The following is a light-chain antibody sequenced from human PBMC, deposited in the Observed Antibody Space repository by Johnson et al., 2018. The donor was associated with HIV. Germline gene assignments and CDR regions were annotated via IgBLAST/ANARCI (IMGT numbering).Light chain of an antibody. CDR1: SSNIGNNY. CDR2: DNN. Sequence: QSMLTQPPSVYAAPGQKVTISCSGSSSNIGNNYVSWYQQLPGTAPKLLIYDNNKRPSGIPDRFSGSKSGTSATLGITGLQTGDEADYYCGTWDSSLSVYVFGTGTKVTVL. CDR3: GTWDSSLSVYV. J-gene: IGLJ1*01. V-gene: IGLV1-51*01.